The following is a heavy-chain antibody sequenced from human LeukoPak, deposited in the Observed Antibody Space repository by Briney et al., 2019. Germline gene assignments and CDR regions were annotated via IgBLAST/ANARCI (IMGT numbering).Heavy chain of an antibody. CDR1: GCTFSSYA. CDR3: AREGDSGWPLHFDY. CDR2: INAGNGNT. D-gene: IGHD6-19*01. V-gene: IGHV1-3*01. J-gene: IGHJ4*02. Sequence: GRSLRLSCAASGCTFSSYAMHWVRQAPGQRLEWMGWINAGNGNTKYSQKFQGRVTITRDTSASTAYMELSSLRSEDTAVYYCAREGDSGWPLHFDYWGQGTLVTVSS.